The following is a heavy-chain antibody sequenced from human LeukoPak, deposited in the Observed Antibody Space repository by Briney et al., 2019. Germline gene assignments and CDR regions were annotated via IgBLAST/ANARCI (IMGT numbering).Heavy chain of an antibody. Sequence: GSLRLSCAASGLSVSSSYMSWVRQAPGKGLEWIGEINHSGSTNYNPSLKSRVTISVDTSKNQFSLKLSSVTAADTAVYYCAGTAQKGRSGRLLGWYFDLWGRGTLVTVSS. CDR1: GLSVSSSY. CDR3: AGTAQKGRSGRLLGWYFDL. V-gene: IGHV4-34*08. J-gene: IGHJ2*01. CDR2: INHSGST. D-gene: IGHD1-26*01.